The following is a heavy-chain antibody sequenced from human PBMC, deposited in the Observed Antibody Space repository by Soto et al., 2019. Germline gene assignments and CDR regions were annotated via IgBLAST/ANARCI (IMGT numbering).Heavy chain of an antibody. CDR1: GYTFTSYY. J-gene: IGHJ4*02. CDR2: INPSGGST. D-gene: IGHD6-13*01. V-gene: IGHV1-46*01. CDR3: ARDSLASAGTRLFDH. Sequence: ASVKVSCKASGYTFTSYYMHWVRQAPGQGLEWMGIINPSGGSTSYAQKFQGRVTMTRDTSTSTVYMELSSLRSEDTAVYYCARDSLASAGTRLFDHWGQGTLVTVPS.